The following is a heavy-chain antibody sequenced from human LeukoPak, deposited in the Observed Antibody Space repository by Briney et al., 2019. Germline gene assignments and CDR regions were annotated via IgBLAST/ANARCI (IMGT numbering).Heavy chain of an antibody. J-gene: IGHJ4*02. V-gene: IGHV3-23*01. CDR3: AKSGFIAAAGIGYYFDY. Sequence: GGSLRLSCAASGFTFSSYGMSWVRQAPGKGLEWVSAISGSGGSTYYADSVKGRFTISRDNSKNTLYLQMSSLRAEDTAVYYCAKSGFIAAAGIGYYFDYWGQGTLVTVSS. CDR1: GFTFSSYG. CDR2: ISGSGGST. D-gene: IGHD6-13*01.